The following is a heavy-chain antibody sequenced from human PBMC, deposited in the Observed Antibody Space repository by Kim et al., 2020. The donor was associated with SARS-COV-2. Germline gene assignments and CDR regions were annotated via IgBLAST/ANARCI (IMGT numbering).Heavy chain of an antibody. CDR3: AWLRITMVRGVTNDY. CDR1: GGSFSGYY. J-gene: IGHJ4*02. D-gene: IGHD3-10*01. V-gene: IGHV4-34*01. Sequence: SETLSLTCAVYGGSFSGYYWSWIRQPPGKGLEWIGEINHSGSTNYNPSLKSRVTISVDTSKNQFSLKLSSVTAADTAVYYCAWLRITMVRGVTNDYWGQG. CDR2: INHSGST.